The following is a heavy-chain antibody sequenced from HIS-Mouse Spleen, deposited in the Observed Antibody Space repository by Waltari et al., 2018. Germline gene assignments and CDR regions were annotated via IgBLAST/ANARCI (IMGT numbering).Heavy chain of an antibody. D-gene: IGHD1-1*01. Sequence: EVQLVESGGGLVQPGSSLRLSCAASGSTFDDYAMHWVRQAPGKGLEWVSGISWNSGSIGYADSVKGRFTISRDNAKNSLYLQMNSLRAEDTALYYCAKDRSNWRWYFDLWGRGTLVTVSS. CDR2: ISWNSGSI. CDR1: GSTFDDYA. J-gene: IGHJ2*01. CDR3: AKDRSNWRWYFDL. V-gene: IGHV3-9*01.